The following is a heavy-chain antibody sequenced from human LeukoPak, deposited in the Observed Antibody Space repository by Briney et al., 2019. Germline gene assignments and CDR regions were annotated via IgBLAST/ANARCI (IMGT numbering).Heavy chain of an antibody. D-gene: IGHD6-19*01. CDR2: ISWDGGST. CDR3: AKAPVRYSSGYYDY. V-gene: IGHV3-43D*03. CDR1: GFTFDDYA. J-gene: IGHJ4*02. Sequence: GGSLRLSCAASGFTFDDYAMHWVRQAPGKGLEWVSRISWDGGSTYYADSVKGRSTISRDNSKNSLYLQMNSLRAEDTALYYCAKAPVRYSSGYYDYWGQGTLVTVSS.